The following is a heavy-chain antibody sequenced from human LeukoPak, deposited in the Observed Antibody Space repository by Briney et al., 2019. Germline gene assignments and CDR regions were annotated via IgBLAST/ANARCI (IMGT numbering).Heavy chain of an antibody. J-gene: IGHJ5*02. CDR2: INPNSGGT. V-gene: IGHV1-2*02. CDR1: GYTFTGYY. CDR3: ARGPALHKNWVGGRWFDP. Sequence: ASVKVSCKASGYTFTGYYMHWVRQAPGQGLEWMGWINPNSGGTNYAQKFQGRVTMTRDTSISTAYMELSSLRSEDTAMYYCARGPALHKNWVGGRWFDPWGQGTLVTVSS. D-gene: IGHD3-16*01.